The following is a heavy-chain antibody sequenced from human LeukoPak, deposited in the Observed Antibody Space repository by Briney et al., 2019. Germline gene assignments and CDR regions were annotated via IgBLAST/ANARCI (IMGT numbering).Heavy chain of an antibody. J-gene: IGHJ4*02. CDR1: GYTFTSCD. V-gene: IGHV1-8*01. CDR2: MNPNSGNT. D-gene: IGHD6-19*01. CDR3: TRGSSGRRVL. Sequence: ASVNVSCTASGYTFTSCDINWVRQATGQGLEWMGWMNPNSGNTGYGQSFQGRITMTRDISIGTAYMELSNLTSEDTAIYYCTRGSSGRRVLWAQRTLVTVSA.